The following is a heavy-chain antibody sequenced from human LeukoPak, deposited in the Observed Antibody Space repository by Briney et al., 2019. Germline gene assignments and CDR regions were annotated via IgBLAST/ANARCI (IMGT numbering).Heavy chain of an antibody. J-gene: IGHJ4*02. CDR3: ARSQGRSPYDY. V-gene: IGHV1-46*01. CDR2: INPSGGST. CDR1: GFTFSSYG. D-gene: IGHD1-26*01. Sequence: PGGSLRLSCAASGFTFSSYGMHWVRQAPGQGLEWMGIINPSGGSTSYAQKFQGRVTMTRDTSTSTVYMELSSLRSEDTAVYYCARSQGRSPYDYWGQGTLVTVSS.